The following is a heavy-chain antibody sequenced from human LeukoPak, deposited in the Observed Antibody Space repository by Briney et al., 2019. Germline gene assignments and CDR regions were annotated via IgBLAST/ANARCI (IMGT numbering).Heavy chain of an antibody. D-gene: IGHD4-11*01. J-gene: IGHJ4*02. CDR1: GFTFSSYV. Sequence: GGSLRLSCAASGFTFSSYVMSWVRQAPGKGLEWVSAISASGGSTYYADSVKGRFTISRDNSKNTLYLQMHSLIAEDTAVYYCAKDPRMTTLDYWGQGTLGTVSP. V-gene: IGHV3-23*01. CDR3: AKDPRMTTLDY. CDR2: ISASGGST.